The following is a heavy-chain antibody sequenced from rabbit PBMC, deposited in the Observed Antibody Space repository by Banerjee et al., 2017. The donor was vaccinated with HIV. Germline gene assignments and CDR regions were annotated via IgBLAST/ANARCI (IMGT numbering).Heavy chain of an antibody. CDR2: IVVAKGNT. D-gene: IGHD4-2*01. CDR1: GFSLSSND. J-gene: IGHJ2*01. Sequence: QLEETGGGLVQPGESLTLSCKASGFSLSSNDMSWGRRAPGKGLERSGVIVVAKGNTYYASWVNGRFTSPSDNAQSTVFLQKHSLTAADTGTYFCARDSGNAGMGYEFAWGAPGPLVPVS. V-gene: IGHV1S7*01. CDR3: ARDSGNAGMGYEFAW.